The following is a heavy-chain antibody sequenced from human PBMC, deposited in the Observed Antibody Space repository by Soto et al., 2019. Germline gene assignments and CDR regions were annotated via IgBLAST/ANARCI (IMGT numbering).Heavy chain of an antibody. CDR1: GGSFSGYY. V-gene: IGHV4-34*01. CDR2: INHSGST. Sequence: PSETLSLTCAVYGGSFSGYYWSWIRQPPGKGLEWIGEINHSGSTNYNPSLKSRVTISVDTSKNQFSLKLSSVTAADTAVYYCARTEGIAARRPIDYWGQGTLVTVSS. CDR3: ARTEGIAARRPIDY. J-gene: IGHJ4*02. D-gene: IGHD6-6*01.